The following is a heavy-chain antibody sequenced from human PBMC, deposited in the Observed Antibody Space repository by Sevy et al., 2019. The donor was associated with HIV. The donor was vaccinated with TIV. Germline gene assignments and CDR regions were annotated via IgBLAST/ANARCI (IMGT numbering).Heavy chain of an antibody. CDR1: GFIFSNYC. CDR3: AKLGEWLFMPNYYCGMDV. V-gene: IGHV3-30*18. Sequence: GESLKISCAASGFIFSNYCMEWVRQAPGKGLERVAVISFDGSNKYYADSVKGRFTISRDNSKNTVYLQMNSLRTDDTALYYCAKLGEWLFMPNYYCGMDVWGQGTTVTVSS. CDR2: ISFDGSNK. D-gene: IGHD3-3*01. J-gene: IGHJ6*02.